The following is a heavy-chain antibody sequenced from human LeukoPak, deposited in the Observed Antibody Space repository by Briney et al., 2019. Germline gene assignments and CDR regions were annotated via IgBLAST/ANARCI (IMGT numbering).Heavy chain of an antibody. CDR3: AKEGSWNDSPNY. J-gene: IGHJ4*02. D-gene: IGHD1-1*01. Sequence: SVKVSCKASGGTFSSYAISWVRQAPGQGLEWMGGIIPIFGTANYAQKFQGRVTITADESTSTAYMELSSLRSEDTAVYYCAKEGSWNDSPNYWGQGTLVTVSS. CDR1: GGTFSSYA. V-gene: IGHV1-69*13. CDR2: IIPIFGTA.